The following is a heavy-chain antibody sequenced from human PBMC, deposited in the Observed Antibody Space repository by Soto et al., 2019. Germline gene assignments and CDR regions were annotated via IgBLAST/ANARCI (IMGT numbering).Heavy chain of an antibody. V-gene: IGHV3-74*01. CDR3: ARDTDGLHY. J-gene: IGHJ4*02. CDR1: GLIFSNYR. CDR2: ISTDGSIT. Sequence: GGSLRLSCAASGLIFSNYRMHWVRQAPGKGLVWVSCISTDGSITNYAESVKGRFTVSRDNAKNTLYMQMNSLRAEDTARYYCARDTDGLHYWGQGTMVTVSS.